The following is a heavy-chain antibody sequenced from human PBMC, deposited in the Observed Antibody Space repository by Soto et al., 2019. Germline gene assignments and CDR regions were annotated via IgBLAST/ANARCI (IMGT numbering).Heavy chain of an antibody. D-gene: IGHD1-26*01. Sequence: QVQLVQSGAEVKKPGSSVKVSCEASGGTFSSYAISWVRQAPGQGLEWMGGIIPIFGTANYAQKFQGRVTITADESTSTAYMELSSLRSEDTAVYYCARVVGSYYYYGMDVWGQGTTVTVSS. CDR2: IIPIFGTA. CDR3: ARVVGSYYYYGMDV. V-gene: IGHV1-69*01. CDR1: GGTFSSYA. J-gene: IGHJ6*02.